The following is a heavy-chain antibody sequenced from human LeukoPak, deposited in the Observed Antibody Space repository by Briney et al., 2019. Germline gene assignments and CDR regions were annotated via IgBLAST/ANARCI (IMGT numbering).Heavy chain of an antibody. CDR3: ARDRITMIVVAHYYYYGMDV. CDR1: GFTFSSYS. V-gene: IGHV3-21*01. D-gene: IGHD3-22*01. J-gene: IGHJ6*02. CDR2: ISSSSSYI. Sequence: GGSLRLSCAASGFTFSSYSMNWVRQAPGKGLEWVSSISSSSSYIYYADSVKGRFTISRDNAKNLLYLQMNSLRAEDTAVYYCARDRITMIVVAHYYYYGMDVWGQGTTVTVSS.